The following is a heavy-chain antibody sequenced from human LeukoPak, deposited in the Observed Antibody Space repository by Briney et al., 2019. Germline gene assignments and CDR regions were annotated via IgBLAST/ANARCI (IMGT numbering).Heavy chain of an antibody. CDR2: IYSDGTT. D-gene: IGHD3-22*01. CDR1: GFTLRVNY. V-gene: IGHV3-53*01. J-gene: IGHJ4*02. Sequence: GGSLRLSCVASGFTLRVNYMTWIRQTPGRGLEWVSVIYSDGTTKYADSAKGRFTISRDNSKNTLYLQMNSLRAEDTAVYYCAKLRLALTDSSGYYYFDYWGQGTLVTVSS. CDR3: AKLRLALTDSSGYYYFDY.